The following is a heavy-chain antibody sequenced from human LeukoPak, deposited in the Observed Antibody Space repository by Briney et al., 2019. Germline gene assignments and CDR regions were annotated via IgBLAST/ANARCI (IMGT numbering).Heavy chain of an antibody. J-gene: IGHJ5*02. CDR2: INPNSGGT. D-gene: IGHD3-3*01. V-gene: IGHV1-2*02. Sequence: ASVKVSCKASGYTFTGYYMHWVRQAPGQGLEWMGWINPNSGGTNYAQKFQGRVTMTRDTSISTAYMELSRLRSDDTAVYYCARDSYDFWSGYYGWFDPWGQGALVTVSS. CDR1: GYTFTGYY. CDR3: ARDSYDFWSGYYGWFDP.